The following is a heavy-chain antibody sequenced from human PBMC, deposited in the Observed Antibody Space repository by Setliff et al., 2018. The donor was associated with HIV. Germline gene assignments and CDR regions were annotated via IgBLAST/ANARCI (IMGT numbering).Heavy chain of an antibody. CDR2: FDPQYDKT. V-gene: IGHV1-24*01. J-gene: IGHJ3*02. D-gene: IGHD3-22*01. Sequence: ASVKVACKVSGYTLTELSIHWVRQAPGKGLEWMGGFDPQYDKTFYAQKFQGRVTMSEDTSTDTAYMELSSLRSEDTAVYYCATRAYDSRGYLRSRVSGAAFDIWGQGTMVTVSS. CDR3: ATRAYDSRGYLRSRVSGAAFDI. CDR1: GYTLTELS.